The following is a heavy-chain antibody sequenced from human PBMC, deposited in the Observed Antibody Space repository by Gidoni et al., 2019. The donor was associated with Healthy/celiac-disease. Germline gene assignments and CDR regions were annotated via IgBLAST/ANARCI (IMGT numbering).Heavy chain of an antibody. Sequence: QLQLQESGPGLVKPSETLSLTCTVSGGSIRSSSYYWGWIRQPPGKGLEWIGSIYYSGSTSYNPSLKSRVTISVDTSKNQFSLKLSSVTAADTAVYYCARWISTTVTTHFDYWGQGTLVTVSS. J-gene: IGHJ4*02. CDR2: IYYSGST. V-gene: IGHV4-39*01. CDR1: GGSIRSSSYY. D-gene: IGHD4-4*01. CDR3: ARWISTTVTTHFDY.